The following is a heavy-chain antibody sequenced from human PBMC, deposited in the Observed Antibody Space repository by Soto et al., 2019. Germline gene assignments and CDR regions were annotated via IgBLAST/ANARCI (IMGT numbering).Heavy chain of an antibody. CDR3: ARSPTRTNYADCFDP. J-gene: IGHJ5*02. CDR2: IYSAGST. V-gene: IGHV3-53*05. D-gene: IGHD4-4*01. Sequence: GGYLRLSCAASGFIVSSSYMSWVRQALGKGMKWVSVIYSAGSTYYADSMKGRFTISQDSSKNTLYLQMDSLRAEDTAVYYCARSPTRTNYADCFDPWGQGT. CDR1: GFIVSSSY.